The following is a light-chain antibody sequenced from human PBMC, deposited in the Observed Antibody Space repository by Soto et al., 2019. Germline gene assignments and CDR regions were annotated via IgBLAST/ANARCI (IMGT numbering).Light chain of an antibody. CDR1: QSISSW. CDR3: QQYSSYSQT. V-gene: IGKV1-5*03. CDR2: KAS. Sequence: DIQMTQSPSTLSASVGDRITITCRASQSISSWLAWYQQKPGKAPKLLIYKASSLQSGVPSRFSGSGSGTEFTLTISCLQPDDFATYYCQQYSSYSQTFGQGTKVEIK. J-gene: IGKJ1*01.